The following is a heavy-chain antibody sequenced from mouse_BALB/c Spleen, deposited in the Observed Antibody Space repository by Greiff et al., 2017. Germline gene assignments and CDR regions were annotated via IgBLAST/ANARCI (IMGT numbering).Heavy chain of an antibody. Sequence: DQLQQSGAELVRPGALVKLSCKASGFNIKDYYMHWVKQRPEQGLEWIGWIDPENGNTIYDPKFQGKASITADTSSNTAYLQLSSLTSEDTAVYYCAREGVTTEGCAYWGQGTLVTVSA. V-gene: IGHV14-1*02. J-gene: IGHJ3*01. D-gene: IGHD2-2*01. CDR2: IDPENGNT. CDR3: AREGVTTEGCAY. CDR1: GFNIKDYY.